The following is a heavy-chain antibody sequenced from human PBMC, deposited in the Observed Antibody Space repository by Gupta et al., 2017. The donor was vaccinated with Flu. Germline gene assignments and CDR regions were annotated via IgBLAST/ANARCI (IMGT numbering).Heavy chain of an antibody. CDR2: SRSSGKNA. J-gene: IGHJ4*02. CDR3: VRDPVESGGRDRKTGDS. Sequence: QEELVESGGGLVKPGGSLRLSCAASGFILSDYDMNWIRQAPGKGLEYVARSRSSGKNAYYADSVRGRFTVSRDNAKNSVFLQMNSLGAEDTAVYYCVRDPVESGGRDRKTGDSWGQGTLVTVSS. V-gene: IGHV3-11*01. CDR1: GFILSDYD. D-gene: IGHD2-15*01.